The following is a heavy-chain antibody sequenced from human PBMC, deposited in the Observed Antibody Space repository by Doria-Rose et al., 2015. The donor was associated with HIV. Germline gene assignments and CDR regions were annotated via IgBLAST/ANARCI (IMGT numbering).Heavy chain of an antibody. V-gene: IGHV4-4*09. D-gene: IGHD3-10*01. J-gene: IGHJ6*03. CDR3: ARFRPSRGIYYSLDV. Sequence: QVQLQESGPGLVKPAETLSLACTVSGGSISSYYWNWIRQPPGKGLEWLGDIYSSGSTHYNSSLKSRVTIPIEPPKTQFPLNRGSVTAADTAVYYCARFRPSRGIYYSLDVWGKGATVTVSS. CDR2: IYSSGST. CDR1: GGSISSYY.